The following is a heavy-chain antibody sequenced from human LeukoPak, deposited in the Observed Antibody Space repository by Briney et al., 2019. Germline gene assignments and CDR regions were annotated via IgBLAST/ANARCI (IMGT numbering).Heavy chain of an antibody. V-gene: IGHV1-18*01. CDR3: ARVAGVSYDYFDS. Sequence: ASVKVSCKASGYTFITYGITWVRQAPGQGLEWMGWITPYNGDTNYAHNLQDRVTMTTDTSTSTAYMELRSLRSDDTAVYFCARVAGVSYDYFDSWGQGTLVTVSS. J-gene: IGHJ4*02. CDR2: ITPYNGDT. D-gene: IGHD1-26*01. CDR1: GYTFITYG.